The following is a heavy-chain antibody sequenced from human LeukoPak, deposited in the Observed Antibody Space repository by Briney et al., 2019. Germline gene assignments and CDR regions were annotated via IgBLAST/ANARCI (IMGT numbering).Heavy chain of an antibody. CDR1: GFSFSVYE. D-gene: IGHD6-19*01. CDR2: ISSSGTTT. CDR3: TILTVASNFDY. J-gene: IGHJ4*02. V-gene: IGHV3-48*03. Sequence: GGSLRLSCAASGFSFSVYEIHWVRQAPGKGLEWISDISSSGTTTYYADSVKGRFTISRDNAKNSLYLQMNSLRAEDTAVYYCTILTVASNFDYWGQGTLVTVSS.